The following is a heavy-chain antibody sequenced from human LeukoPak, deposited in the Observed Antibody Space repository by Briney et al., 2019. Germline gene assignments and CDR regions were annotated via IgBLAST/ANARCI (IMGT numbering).Heavy chain of an antibody. CDR1: GGSISSYY. V-gene: IGHV4-59*08. CDR2: IYYSGST. D-gene: IGHD1-1*01. J-gene: IGHJ4*02. Sequence: SETLSLTCTVSGGSISSYYWSWIRQTPGKGLEWIGYIYYSGSTNYNPSLKSRVTISVDTSKNQFSLKLSSVTAADTAVYYCARQSDPHDGFGYWGQGTLVTVSS. CDR3: ARQSDPHDGFGY.